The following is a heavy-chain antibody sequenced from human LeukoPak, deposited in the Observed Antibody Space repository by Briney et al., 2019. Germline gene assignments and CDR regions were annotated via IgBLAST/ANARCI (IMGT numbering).Heavy chain of an antibody. CDR3: AKEGSPPNYYYMDV. V-gene: IGHV3-23*01. CDR1: GFTFSTNA. D-gene: IGHD6-19*01. Sequence: GGSLRLSCAASGFTFSTNAMSWVRQAPGKGLEWVPGISGSGSFTYYADSVKGRFTVSRDNSKNTLYLQMSSPRAEDTAVYYCAKEGSPPNYYYMDVWGKGTTVTVSS. J-gene: IGHJ6*03. CDR2: ISGSGSFT.